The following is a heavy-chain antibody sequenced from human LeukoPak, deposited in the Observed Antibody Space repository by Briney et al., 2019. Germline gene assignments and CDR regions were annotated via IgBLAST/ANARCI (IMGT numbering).Heavy chain of an antibody. V-gene: IGHV4-61*02. J-gene: IGHJ6*02. Sequence: PSETLSLTCTVSGGSISSGSYYWSWIRQPAGKGLEWIGRIYTSGSTNYNPSLKSRVTISVDTSKNQFSLKLSSVTAADTAVYYCARYYYGKDVWGQGTTVTVSS. CDR1: GGSISSGSYY. CDR2: IYTSGST. CDR3: ARYYYGKDV.